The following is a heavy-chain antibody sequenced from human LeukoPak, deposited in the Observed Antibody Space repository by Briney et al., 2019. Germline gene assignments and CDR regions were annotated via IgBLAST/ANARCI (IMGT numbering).Heavy chain of an antibody. CDR3: AREGDAYSLRKYFDY. CDR1: GFTFSFYG. J-gene: IGHJ4*02. D-gene: IGHD5-24*01. CDR2: ISYDGSNT. Sequence: GGSLRLSCAASGFTFSFYGMHWVRQAPGKGLEWVAAISYDGSNTYYADSVKGRFTISRDNSRNTLYLQMNSLRAEDTAVYYCAREGDAYSLRKYFDYWGQGTLVTVSS. V-gene: IGHV3-33*01.